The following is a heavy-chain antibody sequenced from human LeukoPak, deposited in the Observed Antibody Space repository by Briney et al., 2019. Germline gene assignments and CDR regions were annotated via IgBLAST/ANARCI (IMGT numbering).Heavy chain of an antibody. Sequence: SETLSLTCTVSGYSISSGYYWGWIRQPPGKGLEWIGSIYHSGSTYYNPSLKSRVTISVDTSKNQFSLKLNSVTAADTAVYYCARVSRYSSAYPPWRWDVWGQGTTVTVSS. J-gene: IGHJ6*02. D-gene: IGHD6-19*01. V-gene: IGHV4-38-2*02. CDR3: ARVSRYSSAYPPWRWDV. CDR2: IYHSGST. CDR1: GYSISSGYY.